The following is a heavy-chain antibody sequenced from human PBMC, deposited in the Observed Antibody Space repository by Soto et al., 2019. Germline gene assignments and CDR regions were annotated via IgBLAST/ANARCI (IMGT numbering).Heavy chain of an antibody. D-gene: IGHD2-2*02. CDR3: ARPYCDSTSCYTDWFDP. Sequence: QVQLVQSGGEVKKPGASVKVSCKASAYTFTNYGISWVRQAPGQGLEWMGWISAYNGNINYAQKFRGRVTMTTDTSTSSAYLELSALTPEDTAVYYCARPYCDSTSCYTDWFDPWGQGTLVTVSS. J-gene: IGHJ5*02. CDR2: ISAYNGNI. V-gene: IGHV1-18*01. CDR1: AYTFTNYG.